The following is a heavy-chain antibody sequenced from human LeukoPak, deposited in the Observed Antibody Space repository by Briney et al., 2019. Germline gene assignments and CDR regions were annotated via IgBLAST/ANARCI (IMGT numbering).Heavy chain of an antibody. CDR3: ARGRYFDY. V-gene: IGHV4-34*01. CDR2: INHSGST. CDR1: GGSFSGYY. Sequence: SETLSLTCAVYGGSFSGYYWSWVRQPPGKGLEWIGEINHSGSTNYNPSLKSRVTISVDTSKNQFSLKLSSVTAADTAVYYCARGRYFDYWGQGTLVTVSS. J-gene: IGHJ4*02.